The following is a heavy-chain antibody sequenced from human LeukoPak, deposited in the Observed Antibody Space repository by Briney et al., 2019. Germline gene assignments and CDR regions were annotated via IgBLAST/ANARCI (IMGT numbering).Heavy chain of an antibody. CDR3: ARPGGVVAPFDP. CDR2: IYYSGST. Sequence: SETLSLTCTVSGGSISSSSYYSGWIRQPPGKGLEWIGSIYYSGSTYYNPSLKSRVTISVDTSKNQFSLKLSSVTAADTTVYYCARPGGVVAPFDPWGQGTLVTVSS. V-gene: IGHV4-39*01. CDR1: GGSISSSSYY. D-gene: IGHD5-12*01. J-gene: IGHJ5*02.